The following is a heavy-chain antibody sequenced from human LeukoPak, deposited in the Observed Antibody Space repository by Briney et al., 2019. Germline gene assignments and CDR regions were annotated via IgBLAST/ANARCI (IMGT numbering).Heavy chain of an antibody. J-gene: IGHJ4*02. CDR2: INHSGST. CDR3: ARDSSGWYEGLDS. D-gene: IGHD6-19*01. CDR1: GGSFSGYY. Sequence: SETLSLTCAVYGGSFSGYYWSWVRQPPGKGLEWIGEINHSGSTNYNPSLKSRVTISVDTSKNQFSLKLSSVTAADTAVYYCARDSSGWYEGLDSWGQGTLVTVSS. V-gene: IGHV4-34*01.